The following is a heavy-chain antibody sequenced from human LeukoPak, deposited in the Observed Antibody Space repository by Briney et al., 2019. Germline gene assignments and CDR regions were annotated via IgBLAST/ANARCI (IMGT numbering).Heavy chain of an antibody. V-gene: IGHV3-23*01. CDR2: ISGSGAST. CDR1: GFTFDDYG. CDR3: AKLGYSGYDGDY. J-gene: IGHJ4*02. Sequence: GGSLRLSCAASGFTFDDYGMSWVRQAPGKGLEWVSAISGSGASTYYADSVKGRFTISRDNSKNTLYLQMNSLRADDTAVYYCAKLGYSGYDGDYWGQGTLVTVSS. D-gene: IGHD5-12*01.